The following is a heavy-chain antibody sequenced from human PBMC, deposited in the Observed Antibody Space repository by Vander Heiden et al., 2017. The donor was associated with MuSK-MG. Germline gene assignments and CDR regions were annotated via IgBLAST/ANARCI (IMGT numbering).Heavy chain of an antibody. J-gene: IGHJ3*02. CDR2: ISWNSGSI. V-gene: IGHV3-9*01. D-gene: IGHD4-4*01. CDR3: AKWHDYSNRFDAGDAFDI. Sequence: LEWVSGISWNSGSIGYADSVKGRVTISRDNAKNSLYLQMNSLRAEDTALYYCAKWHDYSNRFDAGDAFDIWGQGTMVTVSS.